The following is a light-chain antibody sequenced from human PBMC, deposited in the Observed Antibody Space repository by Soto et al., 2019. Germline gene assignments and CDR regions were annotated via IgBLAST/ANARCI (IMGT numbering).Light chain of an antibody. CDR3: KQRSNWPST. V-gene: IGKV3-11*01. CDR1: QSVSSY. CDR2: DAS. J-gene: IGKJ5*01. Sequence: EIVLTQSPATLSLSPGERATLSCRASQSVSSYLAWYQQKPGQAHRLLIYDASNRATGIPARFSGSGSGTDFTLTIRSLEPEDFAVYYCKQRSNWPSTFGQGTRLEI.